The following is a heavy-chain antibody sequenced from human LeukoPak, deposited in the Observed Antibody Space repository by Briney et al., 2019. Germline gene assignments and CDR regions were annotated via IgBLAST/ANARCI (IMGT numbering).Heavy chain of an antibody. CDR3: ASGRRDGYNSNWFDP. J-gene: IGHJ5*02. Sequence: SETLSLTCTVSGGSISSGGYYWSWIRQHPGKGLEWIGYIYYSGSTYYNPSLKSRVTISVDTSKNQFSLKLSSVTAADTAVYYCASGRRDGYNSNWFDPWGQGTLVTVSS. CDR2: IYYSGST. CDR1: GGSISSGGYY. V-gene: IGHV4-31*03. D-gene: IGHD5-24*01.